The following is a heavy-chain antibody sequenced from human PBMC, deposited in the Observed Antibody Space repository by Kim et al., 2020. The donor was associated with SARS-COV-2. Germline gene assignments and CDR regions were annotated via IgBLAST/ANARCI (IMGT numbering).Heavy chain of an antibody. CDR1: GGTFSSYA. CDR3: ARDLGRNYGSGSYDYYFDY. J-gene: IGHJ4*02. CDR2: IIPIFGTA. Sequence: SVKVSCKASGGTFSSYAISWVRQAPGQGLEWMGGIIPIFGTANYAQKFQGRVTITADESTSTAYMELSSLRSEDTAVYYCARDLGRNYGSGSYDYYFDYWGQGTLVTVSS. V-gene: IGHV1-69*13. D-gene: IGHD3-10*01.